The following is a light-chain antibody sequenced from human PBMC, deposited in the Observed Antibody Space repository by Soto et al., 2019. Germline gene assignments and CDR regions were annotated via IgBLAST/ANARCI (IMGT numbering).Light chain of an antibody. V-gene: IGLV4-69*01. J-gene: IGLJ3*02. CDR3: QTWGTGIWV. CDR1: SGHSSYA. Sequence: QLVLTQSPSASASLGASVKLTCNLSSGHSSYAIAWHQQQPEKGPRYLMKLNSDGSHSKGDGIPDRLSGSSSGAERYLTISSLQSEDEADYYCQTWGTGIWVFGGGTKVTVL. CDR2: LNSDGSH.